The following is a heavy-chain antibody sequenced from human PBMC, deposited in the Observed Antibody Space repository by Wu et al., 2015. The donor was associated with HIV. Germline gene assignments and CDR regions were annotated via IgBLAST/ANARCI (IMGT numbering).Heavy chain of an antibody. Sequence: QVQLVQSGAEVKKPGSSVKVSCKASGGTFSSYAISWVRQAPGQGLEWMGRIIPIFGTANYAQKFQGRVTITADESTSTAYMELSSLRSEDTAVYYCARWNDILTGGRIATQKGKLVTTPWGQGNPGHRLL. CDR3: ARWNDILTGGRIATQKGKLVTTP. V-gene: IGHV1-69*13. D-gene: IGHD3-9*01. J-gene: IGHJ5*02. CDR1: GGTFSSYA. CDR2: IIPIFGTA.